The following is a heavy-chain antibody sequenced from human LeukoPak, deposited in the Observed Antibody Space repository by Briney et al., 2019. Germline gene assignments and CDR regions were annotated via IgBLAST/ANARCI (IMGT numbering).Heavy chain of an antibody. CDR3: ARDAATVTSRLLGGGSYYFDY. CDR2: ISSSSSYI. V-gene: IGHV3-21*01. CDR1: GFTFSSYS. D-gene: IGHD4-17*01. Sequence: PGGSLRLSCAASGFTFSSYSMNWVRQAPGKGLEWVSSISSSSSYICYADSVEGRFTISRDNAKNSLYLQMNSLRAEDTAVYYCARDAATVTSRLLGGGSYYFDYWGQGTLVTVSS. J-gene: IGHJ4*02.